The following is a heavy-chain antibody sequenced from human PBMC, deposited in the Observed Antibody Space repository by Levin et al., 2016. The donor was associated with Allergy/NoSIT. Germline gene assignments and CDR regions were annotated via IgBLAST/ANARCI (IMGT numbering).Heavy chain of an antibody. V-gene: IGHV1-18*01. D-gene: IGHD6-6*01. Sequence: WVRQAPGQGLEWMGWISAYNSNTNYAQKLQGRVTMTTDTSTSTAYMELRSLRSDDTAVYYCARGGFGAAPPNDFDYWGQGTLVTVSS. CDR3: ARGGFGAAPPNDFDY. J-gene: IGHJ4*02. CDR2: ISAYNSNT.